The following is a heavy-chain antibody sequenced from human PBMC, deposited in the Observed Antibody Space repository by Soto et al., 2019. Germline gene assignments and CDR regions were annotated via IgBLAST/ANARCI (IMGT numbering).Heavy chain of an antibody. CDR3: ARDRDFRFDY. CDR2: MYNSGST. J-gene: IGHJ4*02. CDR1: GGSITTYY. Sequence: PSETLSLTCTVSGGSITTYYWAWIRQPPGKGLEWIGHMYNSGSTNYNSSLQSRVTISVDTSKNQFSLKLTSVTAADTAVYYCARDRDFRFDYWGQGALVTVSS. V-gene: IGHV4-59*01.